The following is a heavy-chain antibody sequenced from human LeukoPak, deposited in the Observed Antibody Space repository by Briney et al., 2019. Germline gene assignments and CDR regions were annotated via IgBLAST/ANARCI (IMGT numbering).Heavy chain of an antibody. J-gene: IGHJ3*02. CDR1: RYSFTSYW. D-gene: IGHD3-22*01. CDR2: IYPGDSDT. CDR3: ARRWTYYYDSSGYRSDAFDI. Sequence: GESLKISCKGSRYSFTSYWIGWVRQMPGKGLEWMGIIYPGDSDTRYSPSFQGQVTISADKSISTAYLQWSSLKASDTAMYYCARRWTYYYDSSGYRSDAFDIWGQGTMVTVSS. V-gene: IGHV5-51*01.